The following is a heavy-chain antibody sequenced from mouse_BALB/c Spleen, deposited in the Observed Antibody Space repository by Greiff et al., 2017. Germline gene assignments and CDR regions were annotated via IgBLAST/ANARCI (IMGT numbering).Heavy chain of an antibody. Sequence: EVQLVESGGGLVQPGGSRKLSCAASGFTFSSFGMHWVRQAPEKGLEWVAYISSGSSTIYYADTVKGRFTISRDNPKNTLFLQMTSLRSEDTAMYYCARGGLRFAYWGQGTLVTVSA. D-gene: IGHD1-3*01. V-gene: IGHV5-17*02. CDR3: ARGGLRFAY. CDR1: GFTFSSFG. J-gene: IGHJ3*01. CDR2: ISSGSSTI.